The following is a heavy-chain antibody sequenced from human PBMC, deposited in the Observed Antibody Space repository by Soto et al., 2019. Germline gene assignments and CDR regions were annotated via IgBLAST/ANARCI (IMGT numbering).Heavy chain of an antibody. Sequence: GGSLRLSCAASGFTFSSYAMSWVRQAPGKGLEWGSAISGSGGSTYYADSVKGRFTISRDNSKNTLYLQMNSLRAEDTATYYCVRGTPTPGLDIWGRGTTVTVSS. D-gene: IGHD1-7*01. CDR3: VRGTPTPGLDI. CDR1: GFTFSSYA. J-gene: IGHJ6*02. V-gene: IGHV3-23*01. CDR2: ISGSGGST.